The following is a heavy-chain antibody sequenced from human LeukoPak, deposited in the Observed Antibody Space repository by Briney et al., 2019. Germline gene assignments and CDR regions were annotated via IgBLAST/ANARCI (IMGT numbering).Heavy chain of an antibody. CDR2: IKQDGSAK. D-gene: IGHD2-2*01. CDR1: GFTFSSYW. CDR3: AKIYCTSTDCYYDY. J-gene: IGHJ4*02. Sequence: GGSLRLSCAASGFTFSSYWMSWVRQAPGKGLEWVANIKQDGSAKYYMDSVKGRFTISRDSAKDSLYLQMNRLRAEDTAVYYCAKIYCTSTDCYYDYWGQGTLVTVSS. V-gene: IGHV3-7*01.